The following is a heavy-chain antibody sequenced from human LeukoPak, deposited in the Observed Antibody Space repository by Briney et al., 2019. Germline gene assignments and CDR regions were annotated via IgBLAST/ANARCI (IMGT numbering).Heavy chain of an antibody. CDR3: AVGDYTCYVF. V-gene: IGHV5-10-1*01. CDR1: GYSFTSYW. CDR2: NDPSGSYT. J-gene: IGHJ4*02. Sequence: EAPKISCNSPGYSFTSYWISRVRQMPGKGLEWRGKNDPSGSYTNYSPSFQGHVTISADNTISPAYLQRSSLKASATAVYYCAVGDYTCYVFWGQGTLVTVSS. D-gene: IGHD2-2*01.